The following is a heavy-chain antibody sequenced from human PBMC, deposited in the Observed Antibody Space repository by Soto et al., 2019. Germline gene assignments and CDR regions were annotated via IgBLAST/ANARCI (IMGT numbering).Heavy chain of an antibody. CDR3: AKALWFGELSSQDY. CDR2: ISYDGSNK. D-gene: IGHD3-10*01. CDR1: GFTFSSYG. J-gene: IGHJ4*02. Sequence: QVQLVESGGGVVQPGRSLRLSCAASGFTFSSYGMHWVRQAPGKGLEWVAVISYDGSNKYYADSVKGRFTISRDSSKNTLYLQMNSLRAEDTAVYYCAKALWFGELSSQDYWGQGTLVTVSS. V-gene: IGHV3-30*18.